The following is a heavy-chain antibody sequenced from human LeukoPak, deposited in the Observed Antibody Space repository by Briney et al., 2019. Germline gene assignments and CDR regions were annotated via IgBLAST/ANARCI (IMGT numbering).Heavy chain of an antibody. CDR2: INHSGST. J-gene: IGHJ4*02. Sequence: PSETLSLTCAVYGGSFSGYYWSWIRQPPGKGLEWIGEINHSGSTNYNPSLKSRVTISVDTSKNQFSLKLSSVTAADTAVYYCARVARSGWYFNRAKYYFDYWGQGTLVTVSS. V-gene: IGHV4-34*01. CDR3: ARVARSGWYFNRAKYYFDY. CDR1: GGSFSGYY. D-gene: IGHD6-19*01.